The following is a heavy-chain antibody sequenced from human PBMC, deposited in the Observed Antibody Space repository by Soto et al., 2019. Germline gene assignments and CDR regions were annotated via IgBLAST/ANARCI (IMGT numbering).Heavy chain of an antibody. Sequence: ASETLSLRFIVSGPSISSYYWTWIRQPPGGGLEWIGYMHHTQGTNDNPSLRGRVHMSIDTSMNQFSLRLTSVTAADTAVYYCARVPFVGYFDWLDPWGHGTLVTVSS. J-gene: IGHJ5*02. V-gene: IGHV4-59*01. CDR1: GPSISSYY. D-gene: IGHD3-9*01. CDR2: MHHTQGT. CDR3: ARVPFVGYFDWLDP.